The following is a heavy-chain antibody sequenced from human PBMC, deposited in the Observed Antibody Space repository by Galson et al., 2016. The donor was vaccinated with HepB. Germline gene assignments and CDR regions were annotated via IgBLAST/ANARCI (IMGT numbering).Heavy chain of an antibody. Sequence: SLRLSCAASGFIFSDYYMTWIRQAPGKGLECISYISPSTLTIRYAESVKGRFTISRDEARDSLHLQMDSLRVEDTAIYYCARIEYSTDDNWYFDIWGRGTLVTVSS. CDR3: ARIEYSTDDNWYFDI. CDR1: GFIFSDYY. CDR2: ISPSTLTI. J-gene: IGHJ2*01. D-gene: IGHD6-13*01. V-gene: IGHV3-11*01.